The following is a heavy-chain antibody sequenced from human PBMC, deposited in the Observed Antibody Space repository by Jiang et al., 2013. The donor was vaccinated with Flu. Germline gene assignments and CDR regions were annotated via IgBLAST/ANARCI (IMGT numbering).Heavy chain of an antibody. D-gene: IGHD3-10*01. CDR1: GFTFSDYY. CDR3: ARAMLISDLLLWFGELLSGYDY. V-gene: IGHV3-11*03. Sequence: VQLLESGGGLVKPGGSLRLSCAASGFTFSDYYMSWIRQAPGKGLEWVSYISSSSSYTNYADSVKGRFTISRDNAKNSLYLQMNSLRAEDTAVYYCARAMLISDLLLWFGELLSGYDYWGRGNLVTVSS. J-gene: IGHJ4*03. CDR2: ISSSSSYT.